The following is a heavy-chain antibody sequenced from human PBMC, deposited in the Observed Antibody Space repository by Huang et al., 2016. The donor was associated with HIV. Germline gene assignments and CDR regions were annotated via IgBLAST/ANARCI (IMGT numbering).Heavy chain of an antibody. CDR3: AKDHLMVRGVIMD. Sequence: QVHLVESGGGVVQPGRSLRLSCAASGFGFGRYSRRWGGQAPGKGREWGAGISYDGNSKNYADSVKGRFTVSRDSSKNTLYLQLNSLRPEDTAVYYCAKDHLMVRGVIMDWGQGALVTVSS. J-gene: IGHJ4*02. V-gene: IGHV3-30*18. D-gene: IGHD3-10*01. CDR1: GFGFGRYS. CDR2: ISYDGNSK.